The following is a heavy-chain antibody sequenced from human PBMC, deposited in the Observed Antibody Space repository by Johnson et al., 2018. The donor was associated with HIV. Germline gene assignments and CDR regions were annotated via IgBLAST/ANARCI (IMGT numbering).Heavy chain of an antibody. Sequence: EVQLVESGGGVVQPGRSLRLSCAASGFTFSSYAMHWVRQAPGKGLEWVSGISWNSGSIGYADSVKGRFTISRENAKNSLYLQMNSLRAGDTAVYYCVREGLSSGLDAFDMWGQGTMVTVSS. D-gene: IGHD2/OR15-2a*01. CDR3: VREGLSSGLDAFDM. J-gene: IGHJ3*02. CDR2: ISWNSGSI. V-gene: IGHV3-9*01. CDR1: GFTFSSYA.